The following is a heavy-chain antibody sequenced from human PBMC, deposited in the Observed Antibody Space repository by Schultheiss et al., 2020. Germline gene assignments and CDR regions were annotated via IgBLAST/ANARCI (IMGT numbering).Heavy chain of an antibody. Sequence: GGSLRLSCAASGFTFSNYWMSWVRQASGKGLEWVSGISWNSGSIGYADSVKGRFTISRDNAKNSLYLQMNSLRAEDTAAYYCARDALAYATDVWGQGTTVTVSS. CDR3: ARDALAYATDV. CDR1: GFTFSNYW. J-gene: IGHJ6*02. V-gene: IGHV3-20*04. CDR2: ISWNSGSI. D-gene: IGHD3-16*01.